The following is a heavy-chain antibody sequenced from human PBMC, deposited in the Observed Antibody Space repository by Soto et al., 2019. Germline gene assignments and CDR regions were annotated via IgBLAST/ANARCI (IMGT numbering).Heavy chain of an antibody. CDR1: GLTFSSEW. D-gene: IGHD3-9*01. J-gene: IGHJ4*01. V-gene: IGHV3-7*02. CDR2: INPEGSGK. Sequence: EVQVVESGGGLVQPGGSLRLSCIASGLTFSSEWMNWVRQAPGKGLEWVANINPEGSGKHYVDSMKGRFAISRDNPKNSVYLLMNSLSVDDTALYYCMTGYGYWGLGTLVTVSS. CDR3: MTGYGY.